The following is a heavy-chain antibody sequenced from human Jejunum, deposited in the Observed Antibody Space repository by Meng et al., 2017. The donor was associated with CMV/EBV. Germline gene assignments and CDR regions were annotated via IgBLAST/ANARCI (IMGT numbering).Heavy chain of an antibody. CDR2: IYSSGST. V-gene: IGHV4-4*07. J-gene: IGHJ5*01. Sequence: QVRLQESGPGLVKPSEPLSPTCTVSRGSISSDYWSWIRQPAGKGLEWIGRIYSSGSTNYNPSLKSRVTMSVDTSKNQFSLKVSSVTAADTAVYYCARGQAVAATGNSFDSWGQGALVTVSS. CDR1: RGSISSDY. CDR3: ARGQAVAATGNSFDS. D-gene: IGHD6-19*01.